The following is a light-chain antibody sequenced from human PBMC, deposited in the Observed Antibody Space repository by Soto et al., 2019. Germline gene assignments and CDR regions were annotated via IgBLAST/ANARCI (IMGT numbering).Light chain of an antibody. CDR2: GAT. V-gene: IGKV3-15*01. CDR3: QQDRSWPRT. CDR1: QNVLSD. Sequence: EILLTQSPATLSVSPGETATLSCRASQNVLSDLAWYQQKPGQAPRLLVYGATTRATDAPAKFRGSGSGTEFSLTISSLQSEDYGPSYCQQDRSWPRTFGQGSKVEI. J-gene: IGKJ1*01.